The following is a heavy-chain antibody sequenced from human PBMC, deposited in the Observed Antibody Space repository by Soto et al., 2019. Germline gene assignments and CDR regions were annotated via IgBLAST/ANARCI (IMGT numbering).Heavy chain of an antibody. CDR2: ISHSGST. D-gene: IGHD3-16*01. J-gene: IGHJ6*02. CDR1: GDSINSSHW. V-gene: IGHV4-4*02. Sequence: SETLSLTCAVSGDSINSSHWWNWVRQPPEKGLEWIGQISHSGSTTYNPSLTSRVTISVDKSKNHFSLKLTSVTAADTAVYYCTRDIMITFGGVRGVYYYGMDVWGQGTTVTVSS. CDR3: TRDIMITFGGVRGVYYYGMDV.